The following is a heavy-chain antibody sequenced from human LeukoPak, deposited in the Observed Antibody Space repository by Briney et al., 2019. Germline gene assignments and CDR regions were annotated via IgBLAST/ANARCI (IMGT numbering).Heavy chain of an antibody. CDR2: IFHNGST. J-gene: IGHJ4*02. CDR1: SDSIFTSNW. D-gene: IGHD2-2*01. Sequence: SETLSLTCTVSSDSIFTSNWWSWVRQPPGKGLEWIGQIFHNGSTSYSPSLKSRVTISMDKSKNQISLRLTSVTAADTAVYYCARSPTKRVPEDYWGQGTLVTVSS. V-gene: IGHV4-4*02. CDR3: ARSPTKRVPEDY.